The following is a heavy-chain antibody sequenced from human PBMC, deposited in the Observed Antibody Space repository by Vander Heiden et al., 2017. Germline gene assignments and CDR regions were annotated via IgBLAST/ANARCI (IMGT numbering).Heavy chain of an antibody. Sequence: VQLVESGGGLVTTGGSLRLSCAASGSTFSASYMSWVSQGPGKGREWVSDSRSSSSYTNYADSVKGRFTISRDNAKNSLYLQMNSLRAEDTAVYDCARSGGYYSGLDYWGQGTLVTVSS. CDR2: SRSSSSYT. D-gene: IGHD3-22*01. V-gene: IGHV3-11*06. CDR3: ARSGGYYSGLDY. CDR1: GSTFSASY. J-gene: IGHJ4*02.